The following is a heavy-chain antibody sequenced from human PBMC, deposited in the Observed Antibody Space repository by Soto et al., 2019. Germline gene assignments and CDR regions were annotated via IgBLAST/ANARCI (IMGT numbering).Heavy chain of an antibody. J-gene: IGHJ1*01. V-gene: IGHV4-30-4*01. CDR3: ASPPNIDGYSPKYSQH. CDR2: IYYSGST. Sequence: SETLSLTCTVSGGSISSGDYYWSWIRQPPGKGLEWIGYIYYSGSTYYNPSLKSRVTISVDTSKNQFSLKLSSVTAADTAVYYCASPPNIDGYSPKYSQHWGQGTLVTVSS. D-gene: IGHD3-22*01. CDR1: GGSISSGDYY.